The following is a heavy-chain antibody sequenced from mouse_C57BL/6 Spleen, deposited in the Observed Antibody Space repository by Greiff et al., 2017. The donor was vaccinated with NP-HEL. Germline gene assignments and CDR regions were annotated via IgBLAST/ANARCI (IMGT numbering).Heavy chain of an antibody. CDR1: GYTFTSYD. CDR3: ARSGYYYGSSYNWYFDV. D-gene: IGHD1-1*01. J-gene: IGHJ1*03. V-gene: IGHV1-85*01. CDR2: IYPRDGST. Sequence: QVQLQQSGPELVKPGASVKLSCKASGYTFTSYDINWVKQRPGQGLEWIGWIYPRDGSTKYNEKFKGKATLTVDTSSSTAYMELHSLTSEDSAVYFCARSGYYYGSSYNWYFDVWGTGTTVTVSS.